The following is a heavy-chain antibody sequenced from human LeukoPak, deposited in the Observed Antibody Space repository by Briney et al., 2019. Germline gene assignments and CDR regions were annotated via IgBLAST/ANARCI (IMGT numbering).Heavy chain of an antibody. CDR3: ARDRIVGSGWLRPELWYYYGMDV. CDR1: GGSISGYY. J-gene: IGHJ6*02. D-gene: IGHD6-19*01. V-gene: IGHV4-59*01. CDR2: IYYSGST. Sequence: SETLSLTCTVSGGSISGYYWSWIRQPPGKGLEWIGYIYYSGSTNYNPSLKSRVTISVDTSKNQFSLKLSSVTAADTAVYYCARDRIVGSGWLRPELWYYYGMDVWGQGTTVTVSS.